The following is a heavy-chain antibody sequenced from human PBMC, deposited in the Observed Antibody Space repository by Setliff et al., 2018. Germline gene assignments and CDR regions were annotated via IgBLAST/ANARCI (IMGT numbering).Heavy chain of an antibody. D-gene: IGHD1-26*01. J-gene: IGHJ4*02. CDR2: IWYDGTNK. Sequence: GGSLRLSCAASGLSFSSYVMHWVRQAPGKGLEWVAVIWYDGTNKYYVDSVKGRFTISRDNSKNTLFLQMNSLRAEDTAVYYCASYHSGAGGLDNWGQGTLVTVSS. CDR1: GLSFSSYV. V-gene: IGHV3-33*01. CDR3: ASYHSGAGGLDN.